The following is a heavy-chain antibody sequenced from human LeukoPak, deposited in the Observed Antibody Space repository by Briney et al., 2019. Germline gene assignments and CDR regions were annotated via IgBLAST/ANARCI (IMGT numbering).Heavy chain of an antibody. CDR2: TYYRSKWYN. Sequence: SQTLSLTCALSGDSVSTHSAAWSWIRQSPSRGLEWLGRTYYRSKWYNDYAVSVKSRITINPDTSKNQFSLQLNSVTPEDTAVYYCARESSDAFDVWGQGTMVTVSS. CDR1: GDSVSTHSAA. J-gene: IGHJ3*01. V-gene: IGHV6-1*01. CDR3: ARESSDAFDV. D-gene: IGHD3-16*02.